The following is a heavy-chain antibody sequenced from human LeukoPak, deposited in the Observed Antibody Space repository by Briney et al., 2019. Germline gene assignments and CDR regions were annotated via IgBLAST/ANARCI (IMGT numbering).Heavy chain of an antibody. D-gene: IGHD2-15*01. V-gene: IGHV4-30-4*01. CDR1: GGSISSGDYY. J-gene: IGHJ4*02. CDR3: ARDIVENPYYFDY. CDR2: IYYSGST. Sequence: PSETLSLTCTVSGGSISSGDYYWSWIRQPPGKGLEWIGYIYYSGSTYYNPSLKSRVTISVDTSKNQFSLKLSSVTAADTAVYYCARDIVENPYYFDYWGQGTLVTVSS.